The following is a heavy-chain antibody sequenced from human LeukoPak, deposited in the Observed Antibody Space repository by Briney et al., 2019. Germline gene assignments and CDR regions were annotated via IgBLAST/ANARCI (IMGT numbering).Heavy chain of an antibody. D-gene: IGHD4-17*01. Sequence: PGGSLRLSCAASGFTFSSYWMSWVRQAPGKGLEWVANIKQDGGEKYYVDSVKGRFTISRDNAKNSLYLQMNSLRAEDTAVYYCARTPSLLVTTFALFDYWGQGTLVTVSS. V-gene: IGHV3-7*01. CDR1: GFTFSSYW. CDR2: IKQDGGEK. J-gene: IGHJ4*02. CDR3: ARTPSLLVTTFALFDY.